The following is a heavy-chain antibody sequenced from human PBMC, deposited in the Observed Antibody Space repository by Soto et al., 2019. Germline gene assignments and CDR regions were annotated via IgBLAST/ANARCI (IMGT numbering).Heavy chain of an antibody. CDR3: ANGPHTYYYDSSGIGGDY. Sequence: EVQLLESGGGLVQPGGSLRLSCAASGFTFSSYAMSWVRQAPGKGLEWVSAISGSGGSTYYADSVKGRFTISRDNSKNTLYLQMNSLRAEDTAVYYCANGPHTYYYDSSGIGGDYWGQGTLVTVSS. D-gene: IGHD3-22*01. CDR1: GFTFSSYA. CDR2: ISGSGGST. V-gene: IGHV3-23*01. J-gene: IGHJ4*02.